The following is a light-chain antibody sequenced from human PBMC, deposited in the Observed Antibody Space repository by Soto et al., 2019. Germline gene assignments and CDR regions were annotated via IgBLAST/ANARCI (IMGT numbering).Light chain of an antibody. CDR3: SSYAGSNYV. V-gene: IGLV2-8*01. Sequence: SARTQPSSASGSPGQSVTISCTGTSIDVGGYNYVSWYQQHPGKAPKLMIYEVSKRPSGVPDRFSGSKSGNTASLTVSGLQAEDEADYYCSSYAGSNYVFGTGTKVTVL. CDR1: SIDVGGYNY. CDR2: EVS. J-gene: IGLJ1*01.